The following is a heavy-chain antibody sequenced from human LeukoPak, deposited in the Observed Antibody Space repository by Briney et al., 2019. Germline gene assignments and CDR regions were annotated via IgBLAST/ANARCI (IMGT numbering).Heavy chain of an antibody. D-gene: IGHD6-19*01. CDR1: GFTFDDYA. J-gene: IGHJ3*02. Sequence: GGSLRLSCAASGFTFDDYAMHWDRQAPGKGLEWVSGISWNSGSIGYADSVKGRFTISRDNAKNSLYLQMNSLRAGDTALYYCAKDIKGYSSGWYGAFDIWGQGTMVTVSS. CDR2: ISWNSGSI. V-gene: IGHV3-9*01. CDR3: AKDIKGYSSGWYGAFDI.